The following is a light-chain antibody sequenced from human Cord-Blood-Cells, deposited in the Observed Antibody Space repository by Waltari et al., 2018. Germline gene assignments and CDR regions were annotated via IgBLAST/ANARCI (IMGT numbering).Light chain of an antibody. J-gene: IGLJ2*01. V-gene: IGLV2-14*01. CDR1: SSDVGGYNY. CDR3: SSYTSSSTLV. Sequence: QSALTQPASVSGSPGQSITISCTGTSSDVGGYNYVSWSQQHPGKAPKLMISDVSKRPSGVSNRFSGSKSGNTASLTISGLQAEDEADYYCSSYTSSSTLVFGGGTKLTVL. CDR2: DVS.